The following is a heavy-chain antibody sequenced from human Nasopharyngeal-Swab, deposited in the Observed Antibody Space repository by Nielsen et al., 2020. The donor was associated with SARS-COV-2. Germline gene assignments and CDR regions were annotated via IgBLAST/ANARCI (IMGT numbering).Heavy chain of an antibody. Sequence: GGSLRLSCAASGFTFSNAWMSWVRQAPGKGLEWVGRIKSKTDGGTTDYAALVKGRFTISRDDSKNTLYLQMNSLKTEDTAVYYCTTDDVMITFGGVIVMDYWGQGTLVTVSS. CDR3: TTDDVMITFGGVIVMDY. D-gene: IGHD3-16*02. CDR2: IKSKTDGGTT. CDR1: GFTFSNAW. J-gene: IGHJ4*02. V-gene: IGHV3-15*01.